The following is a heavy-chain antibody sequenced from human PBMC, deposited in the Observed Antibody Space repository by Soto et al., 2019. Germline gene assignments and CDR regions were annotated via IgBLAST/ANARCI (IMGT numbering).Heavy chain of an antibody. Sequence: QVQLQESGPGLVKPSETLSLTCTVSGGSISSYYWSWIRQPPGKGLEWIGYIYHSGSTNYNPSLEIRVAISVDTSKNQFSLRLSSVTAADKAVYFCARLYSSSWYYFDYWGQGTLVTVSS. CDR1: GGSISSYY. CDR3: ARLYSSSWYYFDY. J-gene: IGHJ4*02. CDR2: IYHSGST. D-gene: IGHD6-13*01. V-gene: IGHV4-59*01.